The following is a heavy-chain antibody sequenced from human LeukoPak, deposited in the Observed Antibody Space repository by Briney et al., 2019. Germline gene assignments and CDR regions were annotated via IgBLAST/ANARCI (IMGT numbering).Heavy chain of an antibody. Sequence: ASVKVSCKAPGGTFSSYTISWVRQAPGQGLEWMGRIIPILGIANYAQKFQGRVTITADKSTSTAYMELSSLRSEDTAVYYCAREGSGYSYGFLDYWGQGTLVTVSS. CDR2: IIPILGIA. J-gene: IGHJ4*02. D-gene: IGHD5-18*01. CDR1: GGTFSSYT. CDR3: AREGSGYSYGFLDY. V-gene: IGHV1-69*04.